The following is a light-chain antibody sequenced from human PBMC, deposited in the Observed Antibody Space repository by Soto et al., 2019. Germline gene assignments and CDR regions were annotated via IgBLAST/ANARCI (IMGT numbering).Light chain of an antibody. CDR3: CSYAGDSYV. CDR1: SSDVGNYNL. Sequence: QSVLTQPACVSGSPGQSITISCTGTSSDVGNYNLVSWYQQHPGKAPKLMIYDVSKRPSGVSNRFSGSKSGNTASLTISGLQADDEADYYCCSYAGDSYVFGTGTKVTVL. CDR2: DVS. V-gene: IGLV2-23*02. J-gene: IGLJ1*01.